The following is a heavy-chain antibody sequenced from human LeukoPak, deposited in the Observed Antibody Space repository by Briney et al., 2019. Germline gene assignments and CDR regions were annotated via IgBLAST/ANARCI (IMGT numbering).Heavy chain of an antibody. CDR3: ARHNYVPAAMVDV. D-gene: IGHD2-2*01. CDR2: IYHSGST. Sequence: PSETLSLTCAVSGYSISSGYYWGWIRQPPGQGLEWIGSIYHSGSTYYNPSLKSRVTISVDTSKNQFSLKLSSVTAADTAVYYCARHNYVPAAMVDVWGKGTTVTVSS. CDR1: GYSISSGYY. J-gene: IGHJ6*04. V-gene: IGHV4-38-2*01.